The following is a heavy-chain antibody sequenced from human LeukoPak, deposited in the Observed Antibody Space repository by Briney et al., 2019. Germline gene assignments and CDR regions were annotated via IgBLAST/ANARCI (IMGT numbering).Heavy chain of an antibody. CDR2: ISGSGGST. V-gene: IGHV3-23*01. J-gene: IGHJ4*02. Sequence: TGGSLRLSCAASGFTFSSYAMSWVRQAPGKGVEWVSAISGSGGSTYYADSVKGRFTISRDNSKNTLYLQMNSLRAEDTAVYYCAKDGPDYYGLRGDFFDYWGQGTLVTVSS. CDR3: AKDGPDYYGLRGDFFDY. CDR1: GFTFSSYA. D-gene: IGHD3-10*01.